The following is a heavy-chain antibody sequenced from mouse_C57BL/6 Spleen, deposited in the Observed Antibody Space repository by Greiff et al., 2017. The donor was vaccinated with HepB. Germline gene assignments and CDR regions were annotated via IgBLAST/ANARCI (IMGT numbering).Heavy chain of an antibody. D-gene: IGHD1-1*01. CDR2: IDPSDSYT. CDR3: ARHYYGRGAWFAY. V-gene: IGHV1-59*01. Sequence: QVQLQQPGAELVRPGTSVKLSCKASGYTFTSYWMHWVKQRPGQGLEWIGVIDPSDSYTNYNQKFKGKATLTVDTSSSTAYMQLSSLTSEDSAVYYCARHYYGRGAWFAYWGQGTLVTVSA. J-gene: IGHJ3*01. CDR1: GYTFTSYW.